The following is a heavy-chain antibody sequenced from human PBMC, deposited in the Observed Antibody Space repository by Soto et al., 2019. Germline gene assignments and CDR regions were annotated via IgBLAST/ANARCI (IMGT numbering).Heavy chain of an antibody. J-gene: IGHJ4*02. V-gene: IGHV1-2*02. CDR2: INPDSGAT. Sequence: HEHLVQSGAEVKRPGASLKVSCKASGYSFTGYYIHWVRQAPGQGLEWMGWINPDSGATNYAQNFQGRVTLPSDTSISTASMDLTRLTSDDTAVYYCARGDYGTGGYPFPYFDYWGQGTLVIVSS. CDR3: ARGDYGTGGYPFPYFDY. D-gene: IGHD2-8*02. CDR1: GYSFTGYY.